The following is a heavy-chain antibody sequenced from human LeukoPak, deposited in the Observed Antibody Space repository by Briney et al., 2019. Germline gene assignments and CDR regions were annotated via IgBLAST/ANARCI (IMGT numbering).Heavy chain of an antibody. CDR1: GGSFSGHS. CDR2: VIHGGST. V-gene: IGHV4-34*12. CDR3: ARDHDSSSYFDY. Sequence: SETLSLTCAVYGGSFSGHSWSWIRQPPGKGLEWIGEVIHGGSTNYNPSLKSRVIISLDTSKNQFSLKLNSVNAADTAVYYCARDHDSSSYFDYWGQGTLVTVSS. J-gene: IGHJ4*02. D-gene: IGHD3-22*01.